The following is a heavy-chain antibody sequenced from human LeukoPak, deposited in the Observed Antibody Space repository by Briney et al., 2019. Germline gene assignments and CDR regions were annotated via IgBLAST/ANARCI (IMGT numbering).Heavy chain of an antibody. J-gene: IGHJ4*02. CDR3: ARLHETGLLFDY. Sequence: KPSETLSLTCTVSGGSISSYYWSWIRQPPGKALEGFGYIYYSGTTNYNPSLKSRVTMSLDTSKNQLSLKLRSVTAADTAVYYCARLHETGLLFDYWGQGTLVTVSS. CDR2: IYYSGTT. D-gene: IGHD3-9*01. V-gene: IGHV4-59*08. CDR1: GGSISSYY.